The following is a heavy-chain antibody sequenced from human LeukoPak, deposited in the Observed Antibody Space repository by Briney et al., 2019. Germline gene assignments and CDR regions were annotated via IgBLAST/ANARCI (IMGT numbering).Heavy chain of an antibody. J-gene: IGHJ4*02. V-gene: IGHV1-8*03. CDR2: MNPNSGNT. D-gene: IGHD3-3*01. CDR1: GYTFTSYD. CDR3: ARGRITIFGVIGVY. Sequence: SVKVSCKASGYTFTSYDINWVRHATGQGLEWMGWMNPNSGNTGYAQKFQGRVTITRNTSISTAYMELSSLRSEDTAVYYGARGRITIFGVIGVYWGQGTLVTVSS.